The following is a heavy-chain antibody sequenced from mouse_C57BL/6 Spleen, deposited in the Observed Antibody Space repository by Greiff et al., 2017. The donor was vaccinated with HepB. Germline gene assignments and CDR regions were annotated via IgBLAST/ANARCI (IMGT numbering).Heavy chain of an antibody. Sequence: VQLQQSGPELVKPGASVKIPCKASGYTFTDYNMDWVKQSHGKSLEWIGDINPNNGGTIYNQKFKGKATLTVDKSSSTAYMELRSLTSEDTAVYYCARSRYGYDTGYWYFDVWGTGTTVTVSS. CDR2: INPNNGGT. CDR3: ARSRYGYDTGYWYFDV. D-gene: IGHD2-2*01. V-gene: IGHV1-18*01. CDR1: GYTFTDYN. J-gene: IGHJ1*03.